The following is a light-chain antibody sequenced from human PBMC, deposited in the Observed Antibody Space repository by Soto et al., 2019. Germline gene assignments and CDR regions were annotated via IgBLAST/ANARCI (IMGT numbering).Light chain of an antibody. J-gene: IGLJ1*01. V-gene: IGLV1-40*01. CDR3: QSYDSSLSGYV. CDR1: SSNIGAHYD. Sequence: QSALTQPPSVSGAPGQRVTMSCTGSSSNIGAHYDVHWYQQLPGTAPKLLIYGNSNRPSGVPDRFSGSKSGTSASLAITGLQAEDEADYYCQSYDSSLSGYVFGTGTKLTVL. CDR2: GNS.